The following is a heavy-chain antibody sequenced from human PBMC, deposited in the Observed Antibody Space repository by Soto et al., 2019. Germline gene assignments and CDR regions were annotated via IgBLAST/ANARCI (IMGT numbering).Heavy chain of an antibody. Sequence: PVGSLRLSCAVSGFTFSSYNMNWVRQAPGKGLEWVSYISSSSSTIYYADSVKGRFTISRDNAKNSLYLQMNSLRDEDTAVYYCASPLIAAAGTAKTFFDNWGQGTLVTVSS. D-gene: IGHD6-13*01. CDR2: ISSSSSTI. V-gene: IGHV3-48*02. CDR3: ASPLIAAAGTAKTFFDN. CDR1: GFTFSSYN. J-gene: IGHJ4*02.